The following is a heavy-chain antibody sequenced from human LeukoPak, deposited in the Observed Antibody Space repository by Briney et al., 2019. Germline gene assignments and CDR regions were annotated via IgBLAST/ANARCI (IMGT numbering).Heavy chain of an antibody. CDR1: GGSFSGYY. CDR2: INHSGST. Sequence: PSETLSLTCAVYGGSFSGYYWSWIRQPPGKGLEWIGEINHSGSTNYNPSLKSRVTISVDTSKNQFSLKLSSVTAADMAVYYCARGRSTMVRGVLFDYWGQGTLVTVSS. J-gene: IGHJ4*02. V-gene: IGHV4-34*01. CDR3: ARGRSTMVRGVLFDY. D-gene: IGHD3-10*01.